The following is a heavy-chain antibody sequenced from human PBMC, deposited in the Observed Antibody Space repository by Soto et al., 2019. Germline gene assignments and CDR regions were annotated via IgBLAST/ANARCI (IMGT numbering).Heavy chain of an antibody. J-gene: IGHJ4*02. Sequence: SETLSLTCTFSGGSISSYYWSWIRQPPGKGLEWIGYIYYSGSTNYNPSLKSRVTISVDTSKNQFSLKLSSVTAADTAVYYCARWVAVAGTGTFDYWGQGTLVTVSS. V-gene: IGHV4-59*01. D-gene: IGHD6-19*01. CDR2: IYYSGST. CDR3: ARWVAVAGTGTFDY. CDR1: GGSISSYY.